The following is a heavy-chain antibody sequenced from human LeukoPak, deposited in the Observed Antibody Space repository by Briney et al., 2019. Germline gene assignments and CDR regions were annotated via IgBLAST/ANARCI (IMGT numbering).Heavy chain of an antibody. Sequence: ESGPALVKPTQTLTLTCTFSGFSLTTSGMCVSWIRQPPGTALEWLARIDWDDDKFYSTSLRTRLTISKDTSKNQVVLTMTNMDPVDTATYYCVHRTYDSRDYSPFDYWGLGMLVTVSS. CDR1: GFSLTTSGMC. J-gene: IGHJ4*02. D-gene: IGHD3-22*01. CDR3: VHRTYDSRDYSPFDY. V-gene: IGHV2-70*17. CDR2: IDWDDDK.